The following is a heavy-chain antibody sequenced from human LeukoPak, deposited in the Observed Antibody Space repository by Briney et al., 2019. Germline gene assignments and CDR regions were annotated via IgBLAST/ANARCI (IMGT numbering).Heavy chain of an antibody. CDR3: ARDSSWHVPVPENPVAFDY. J-gene: IGHJ4*02. CDR1: GFTFSSYS. D-gene: IGHD6-13*01. V-gene: IGHV3-21*01. Sequence: RGSLRLSCAASGFTFSSYSMSWVRQAPGKVLEWVSSISSSSSYIYYADSVKGRFTISRDNAKNSLYLQMNSLRAEDTAVYYCARDSSWHVPVPENPVAFDYWGQGTLVTVSS. CDR2: ISSSSSYI.